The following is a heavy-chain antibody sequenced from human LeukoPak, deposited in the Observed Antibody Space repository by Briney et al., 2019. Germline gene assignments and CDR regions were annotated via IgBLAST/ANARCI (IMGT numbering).Heavy chain of an antibody. Sequence: GGSLRLSCAASGFTFSSYAMHWVRQAPGKGLEWVSAISGSGDSTFYGDSVKGRFTISRDNSKNTLYLQMNSLRAEDTAEYYCAKDLRGDYFYYMDVWGKGTTVTVSS. J-gene: IGHJ6*03. CDR3: AKDLRGDYFYYMDV. CDR1: GFTFSSYA. V-gene: IGHV3-23*01. CDR2: ISGSGDST.